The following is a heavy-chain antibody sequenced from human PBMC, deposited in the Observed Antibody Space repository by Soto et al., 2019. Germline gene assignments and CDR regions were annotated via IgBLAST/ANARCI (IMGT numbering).Heavy chain of an antibody. CDR2: ISGSVGST. V-gene: IGHV3-23*01. J-gene: IGHJ4*02. CDR3: AKGTAAEDY. CDR1: GFTFSTYA. Sequence: GGSLRLSCAASGFTFSTYAMSWVRQAPGKGLEWVSAISGSVGSTYYADSVKGRFTISRDNSKNTLYLAMNSLRAEDTAVYYCAKGTAAEDYWGQGTLVTVSS. D-gene: IGHD6-13*01.